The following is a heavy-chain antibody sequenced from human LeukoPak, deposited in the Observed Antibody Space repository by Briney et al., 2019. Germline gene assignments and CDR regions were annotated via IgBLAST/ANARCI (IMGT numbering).Heavy chain of an antibody. CDR3: AKDMSSGGIAVAGLGAFDI. CDR2: ISWNSGSI. Sequence: GRSLRLSCAASGFTFDDYAMHWVRQAPGKGLEWVPGISWNSGSIGYADSVKGRFTISRDNAKNSLYLQMNSLRAEDTALYYCAKDMSSGGIAVAGLGAFDIWGQGTMVTVSS. V-gene: IGHV3-9*01. CDR1: GFTFDDYA. D-gene: IGHD6-19*01. J-gene: IGHJ3*02.